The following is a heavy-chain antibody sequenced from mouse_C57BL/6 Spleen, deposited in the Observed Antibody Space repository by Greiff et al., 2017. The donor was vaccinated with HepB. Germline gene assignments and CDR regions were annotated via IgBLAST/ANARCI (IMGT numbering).Heavy chain of an antibody. J-gene: IGHJ3*01. CDR2: IDPSDSET. V-gene: IGHV1-52*01. Sequence: QVQLQQPGAELVRPGSSVKLSCKASGYTFTSYWMHWVKQRPIQGLEWIGNIDPSDSETHYNQKFKDKATLTVDKSSSTAYMQRSSRTSEDSAVYYCARSVYYGSSGAWFAYWGQGTLVTVSA. CDR3: ARSVYYGSSGAWFAY. CDR1: GYTFTSYW. D-gene: IGHD1-1*01.